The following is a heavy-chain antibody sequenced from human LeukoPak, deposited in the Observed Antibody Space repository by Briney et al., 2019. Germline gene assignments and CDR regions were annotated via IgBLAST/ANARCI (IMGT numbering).Heavy chain of an antibody. J-gene: IGHJ4*02. CDR1: GVSISSSSYY. Sequence: PSETLSLTCTVSGVSISSSSYYWGWIRQPPGKGLEWIGSIYYSGSTYYNPSLKSRVTISVDTSKNQFSLKLSSVTAADTAVYYCARLGDSSSSWAYFDYWGQGTLVTVSS. CDR2: IYYSGST. D-gene: IGHD6-13*01. V-gene: IGHV4-39*01. CDR3: ARLGDSSSSWAYFDY.